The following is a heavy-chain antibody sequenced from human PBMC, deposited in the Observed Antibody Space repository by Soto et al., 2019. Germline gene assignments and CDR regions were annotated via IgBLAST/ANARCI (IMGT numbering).Heavy chain of an antibody. CDR3: ASLLLWFGELLSPYYGMDV. CDR1: GFTFSSYS. Sequence: EVQLVECGGGLVQPGGSLRLSCAASGFTFSSYSMNWVRQAPGKGLEWVSYISSSSSTIYYADSVKGRFTISRDNAKNSLYLQMNSLRDEDTAVYYCASLLLWFGELLSPYYGMDVWGQGTTVTVSS. CDR2: ISSSSSTI. V-gene: IGHV3-48*02. D-gene: IGHD3-10*01. J-gene: IGHJ6*02.